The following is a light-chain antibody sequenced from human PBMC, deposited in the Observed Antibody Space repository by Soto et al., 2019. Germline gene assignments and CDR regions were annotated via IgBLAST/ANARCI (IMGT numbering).Light chain of an antibody. CDR2: DAS. J-gene: IGKJ2*01. CDR3: QQHSNWPWYT. V-gene: IGKV3-11*01. Sequence: EIMLTQSPATLSLSPGERATLSCRASQSVSSYLAWYQQKPGQAPRLLIYDASNRATGFPARFSGSGSGTDFTLTISSLEPEDFAVYYCQQHSNWPWYTFGQGTKLEIK. CDR1: QSVSSY.